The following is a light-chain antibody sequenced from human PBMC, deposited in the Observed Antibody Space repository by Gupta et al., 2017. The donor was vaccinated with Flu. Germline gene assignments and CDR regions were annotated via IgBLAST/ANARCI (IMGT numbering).Light chain of an antibody. V-gene: IGLV2-18*01. Sequence: QSALTQPPSVSGSPGQSVTISCTGTSSDVGHYNRVSWYQQPPGTAPKLMIYEVSKRPSGVPDRFSGSKSGNTASLTISGLQAEDEADYYCSFYTSGSTYVFGTGTKVTVL. CDR2: EVS. CDR1: SSDVGHYNR. J-gene: IGLJ1*01. CDR3: SFYTSGSTYV.